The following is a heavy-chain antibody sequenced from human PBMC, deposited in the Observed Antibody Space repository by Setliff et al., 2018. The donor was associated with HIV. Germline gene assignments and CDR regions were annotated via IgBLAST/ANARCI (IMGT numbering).Heavy chain of an antibody. V-gene: IGHV4-61*09. J-gene: IGHJ6*03. CDR1: GGSISSGTYY. Sequence: SETLSLTCTVSGGSISSGTYYWTWIRQPAGKGLEWIGHIYTTGSTNYNPSLKSRVTMSVDTSRNQFSLNLNSVTAADTAVYYCARQDGALTGRYFYYYMNVWGKGTTVTVSS. CDR3: ARQDGALTGRYFYYYMNV. CDR2: IYTTGST. D-gene: IGHD3-9*01.